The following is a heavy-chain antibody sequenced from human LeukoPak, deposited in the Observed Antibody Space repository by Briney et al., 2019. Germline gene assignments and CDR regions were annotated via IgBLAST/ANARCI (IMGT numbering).Heavy chain of an antibody. Sequence: PGGSLRLSCAASGVIFRNYDMRWVRQAPGEGLEWVASIRGSGGTTYYADSVKGRFTISRDNSKNTLYLHMYSLRAEDTALYYCAKDSALWGQGTLVTVSS. D-gene: IGHD3-10*01. J-gene: IGHJ4*02. CDR1: GVIFRNYD. CDR3: AKDSAL. V-gene: IGHV3-23*01. CDR2: IRGSGGTT.